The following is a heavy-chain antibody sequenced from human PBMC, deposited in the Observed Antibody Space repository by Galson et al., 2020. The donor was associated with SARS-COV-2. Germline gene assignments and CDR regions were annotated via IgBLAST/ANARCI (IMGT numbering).Heavy chain of an antibody. D-gene: IGHD3-22*01. V-gene: IGHV3-30*18. J-gene: IGHJ4*02. CDR2: ISYDGSNK. Sequence: GGSLRLSCAASGFTFSSYGMHWVRQAPGKGLEWVAVISYDGSNKYYADSVKGRFTISRDNSKNTLYLQMNSLRAEDMAVYYCAKAINYYDSSGYSYYFDYWGQGTLVTVSS. CDR3: AKAINYYDSSGYSYYFDY. CDR1: GFTFSSYG.